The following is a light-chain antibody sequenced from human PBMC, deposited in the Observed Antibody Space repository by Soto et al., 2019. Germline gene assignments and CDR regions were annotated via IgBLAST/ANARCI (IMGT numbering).Light chain of an antibody. V-gene: IGLV2-14*01. CDR1: SSDVGGYNY. CDR2: EVS. Sequence: QSALTQPASVSGSPGQSITISCNGTSSDVGGYNYVSWYQHHPGKAPKLMIYEVSNRPSGVSNRFSGSKSGNTASLTISGLQAEDEADYYCSSYTGSSTPVFGGGTKLTVL. CDR3: SSYTGSSTPV. J-gene: IGLJ3*02.